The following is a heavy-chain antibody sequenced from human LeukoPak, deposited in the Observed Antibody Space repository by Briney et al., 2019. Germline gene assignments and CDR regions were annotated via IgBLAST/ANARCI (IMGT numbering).Heavy chain of an antibody. Sequence: SETLSLTCTVSGASINNNFWTWIRQPPGKGLEWIGYIYSSGSANYNPSLRSRVIISGDTSKNQKSLNLTSVTAADTAVYFCARHRDYYDTWGHGTLVTVSS. CDR1: GASINNNF. J-gene: IGHJ4*01. V-gene: IGHV4-59*08. D-gene: IGHD3-22*01. CDR3: ARHRDYYDT. CDR2: IYSSGSA.